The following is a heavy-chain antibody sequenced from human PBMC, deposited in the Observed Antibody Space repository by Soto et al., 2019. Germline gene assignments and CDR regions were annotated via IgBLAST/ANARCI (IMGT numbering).Heavy chain of an antibody. V-gene: IGHV3-30-3*01. D-gene: IGHD5-12*01. CDR1: GFTFSSYA. CDR3: ARDSESGYESGGQHDY. Sequence: PGGSLRLSCAASGFTFSSYAMHWVRQAPGKGLEWVALISYDGSNKYYADSVKGRFTISRDNSKNTLYLQMNSLRAEDTAVYYCARDSESGYESGGQHDYWGQGTLVTVSS. J-gene: IGHJ4*02. CDR2: ISYDGSNK.